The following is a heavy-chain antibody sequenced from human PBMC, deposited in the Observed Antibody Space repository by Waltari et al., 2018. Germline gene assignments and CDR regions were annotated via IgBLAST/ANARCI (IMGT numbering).Heavy chain of an antibody. J-gene: IGHJ3*01. CDR2: MSYSGAT. Sequence: QVHVQESGPGLVKPSETLSLTCSVSGVSITSNRHYWGWIRQPPGQGLEWIGTMSYSGATYSSPSLKSRVTISRDTSENQLSLKLGSVTAADTAVYYCATYIGASLGTAAFDVWGQGTTVTVSS. V-gene: IGHV4-39*01. D-gene: IGHD5-12*01. CDR3: ATYIGASLGTAAFDV. CDR1: GVSITSNRHY.